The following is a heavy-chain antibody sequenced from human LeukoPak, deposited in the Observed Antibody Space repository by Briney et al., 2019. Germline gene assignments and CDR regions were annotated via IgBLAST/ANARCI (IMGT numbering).Heavy chain of an antibody. CDR1: GFTFSSYS. CDR3: ARVWSSGYTKDY. CDR2: ISSSSSTI. Sequence: PGGSLRLSCAASGFTFSSYSIDWVRQAPGKGLDWLSYISSSSSTIYFADSVKGRFTISRDNAKNSAYLHMNSLRAEDTAVYYCARVWSSGYTKDYWGQGTLVTVS. J-gene: IGHJ4*02. V-gene: IGHV3-48*04. D-gene: IGHD3-22*01.